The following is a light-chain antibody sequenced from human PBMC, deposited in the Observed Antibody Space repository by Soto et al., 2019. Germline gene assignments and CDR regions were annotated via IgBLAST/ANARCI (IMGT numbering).Light chain of an antibody. CDR3: GSYGGSRV. Sequence: SALTQPPSASGSPGQSVAISCTGTSSDVGGNKYVSWYQQHPGKAPKLLIYEVSKRASGVPDRFSGSKSGNTASLTVSGLQAEDEADYYCGSYGGSRVFGGGTKLTVL. CDR1: SSDVGGNKY. CDR2: EVS. V-gene: IGLV2-8*01. J-gene: IGLJ2*01.